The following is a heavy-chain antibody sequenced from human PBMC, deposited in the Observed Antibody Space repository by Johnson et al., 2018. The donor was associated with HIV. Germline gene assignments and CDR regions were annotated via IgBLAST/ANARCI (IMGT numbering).Heavy chain of an antibody. Sequence: VQLVESGGGVVRPGGSLRLSCAASGFTFNDYGMSWVRQVPGKGLEWVSSINWNGGNTNYADSVKGRLTISRDNAKKSRYLEVNSLRAEDTALYYCARWGGYCSGGGCDGGEVFAFDIWGQGTMVTVSS. J-gene: IGHJ3*02. V-gene: IGHV3-20*04. CDR2: INWNGGNT. D-gene: IGHD2-15*01. CDR1: GFTFNDYG. CDR3: ARWGGYCSGGGCDGGEVFAFDI.